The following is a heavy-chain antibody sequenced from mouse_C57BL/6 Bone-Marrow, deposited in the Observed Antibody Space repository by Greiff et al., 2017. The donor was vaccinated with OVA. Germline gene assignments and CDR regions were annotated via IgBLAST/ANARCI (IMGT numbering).Heavy chain of an antibody. CDR1: GFTFSDYG. Sequence: EVMLVESGGGLVKPGGSLKLSCAASGFTFSDYGMHWVRQAPETGLEWVAYISSGSSTISYTGTVKVRLTISRCNAKNTLFLQMTSLRSEDTAMYYCTRPFDVWGTGTTVTVSS. CDR2: ISSGSSTI. J-gene: IGHJ1*03. CDR3: TRPFDV. V-gene: IGHV5-17*01.